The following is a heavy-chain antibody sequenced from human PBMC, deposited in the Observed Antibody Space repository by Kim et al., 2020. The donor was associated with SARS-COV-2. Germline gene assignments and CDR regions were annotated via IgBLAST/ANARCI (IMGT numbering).Heavy chain of an antibody. CDR2: IYYSGST. V-gene: IGHV4-61*01. Sequence: SETLSLTCTVSGGSVSSGSYYWSWIRQPPGKGLEWIGYIYYSGSTNYNPSLKSRVTISVDTSKNQFSLKLSSVTAADTAVYYCARVPARNYDILTGYSYYYYYGMDVWGQGTTVTVSS. D-gene: IGHD3-9*01. J-gene: IGHJ6*02. CDR3: ARVPARNYDILTGYSYYYYYGMDV. CDR1: GGSVSSGSYY.